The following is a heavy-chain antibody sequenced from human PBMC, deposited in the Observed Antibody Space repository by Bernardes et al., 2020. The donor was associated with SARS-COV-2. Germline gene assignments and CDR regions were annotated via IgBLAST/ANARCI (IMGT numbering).Heavy chain of an antibody. J-gene: IGHJ6*02. Sequence: SETLSLTCAVYGGPFRGYYWSWIRQPPGTGLAWIAEINYSGSTHFNPSLKSRVTISVDTSKNQFSLKLSSVTAADTAVYYCARVEIVAAPRGRYYYYYGMDLWGQGTTVTVSS. CDR3: ARVEIVAAPRGRYYYYYGMDL. CDR2: INYSGST. V-gene: IGHV4-34*01. CDR1: GGPFRGYY. D-gene: IGHD5-12*01.